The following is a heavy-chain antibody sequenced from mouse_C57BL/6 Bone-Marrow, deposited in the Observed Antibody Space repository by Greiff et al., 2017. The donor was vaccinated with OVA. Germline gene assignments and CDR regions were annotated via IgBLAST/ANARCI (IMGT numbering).Heavy chain of an antibody. CDR3: AAYYDYGGAY. CDR1: GYSITSGYY. J-gene: IGHJ3*01. D-gene: IGHD2-4*01. CDR2: ISYDGSN. V-gene: IGHV3-6*01. Sequence: EVQVVESGPGLVKPSQSLSLTCSVTGYSITSGYYWNWIRQFPGNKLEWMGYISYDGSNNYNPSLKNRISITRDTSKNQFFLKLNSVTTEDTATYYCAAYYDYGGAYWGQGTLVTVSA.